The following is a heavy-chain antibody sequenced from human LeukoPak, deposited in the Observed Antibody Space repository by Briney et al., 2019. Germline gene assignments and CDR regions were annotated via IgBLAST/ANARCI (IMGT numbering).Heavy chain of an antibody. CDR2: IYYTGST. J-gene: IGHJ4*02. D-gene: IGHD3-16*01. Sequence: ASETLSLTCNVPGDFVNNYYWSWIRQPPGKELEWIGYIYYTGSTSYNPSLKSRVTISIDTSKKQFSLKVSSVTAADTAVYYCARRGEFSEFDYWGQGTLVTISS. CDR3: ARRGEFSEFDY. CDR1: GDFVNNYY. V-gene: IGHV4-59*02.